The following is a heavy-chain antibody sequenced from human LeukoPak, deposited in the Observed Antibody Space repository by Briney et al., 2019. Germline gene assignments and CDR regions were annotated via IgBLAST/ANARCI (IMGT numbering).Heavy chain of an antibody. J-gene: IGHJ6*03. CDR1: GFTFSSYS. Sequence: GGSLRLSCAASGFTFSSYSMNWVRQAPGKGLEWVSYISSSSSTIYYADSVKGRFTISRDNAKNSLYLQMNSLRAEDTAVYYCAREGVTFYYYYYYYMDVWGKGTTVTVSS. V-gene: IGHV3-48*01. D-gene: IGHD2-21*02. CDR3: AREGVTFYYYYYYYMDV. CDR2: ISSSSSTI.